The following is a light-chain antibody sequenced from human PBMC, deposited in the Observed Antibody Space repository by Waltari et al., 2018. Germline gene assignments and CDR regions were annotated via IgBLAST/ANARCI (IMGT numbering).Light chain of an antibody. CDR2: EVF. CDR1: TSDVGSYAL. V-gene: IGLV2-23*02. CDR3: CSYAGRGTYV. Sequence: QSALTQPASVSGTPGPSITIPCSGTTSDVGSYALVSWYQQHPGEAPKLLICEVFKRPPDTSSRFSGAKSGSTASLTISGLQPEDEADYYCCSYAGRGTYVFGSGTKVTVL. J-gene: IGLJ1*01.